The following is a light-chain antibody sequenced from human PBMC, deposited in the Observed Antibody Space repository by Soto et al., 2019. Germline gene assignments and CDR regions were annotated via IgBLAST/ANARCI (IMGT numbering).Light chain of an antibody. J-gene: IGKJ1*01. V-gene: IGKV1-5*03. CDR3: QQYHIYSGT. CDR2: KAS. CDR1: QTIESW. Sequence: DIQMTQSPSTLSASVGDRVTITCRASQTIESWLAWYQQRPGKPPTLLIYKASTLASGVPSRFSGSGSGTEFTLTINSLQPDDFATYYCQQYHIYSGTFGQGTKVEIK.